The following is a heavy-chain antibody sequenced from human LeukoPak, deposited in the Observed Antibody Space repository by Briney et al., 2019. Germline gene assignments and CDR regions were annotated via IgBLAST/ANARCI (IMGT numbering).Heavy chain of an antibody. Sequence: GGSLRLSCAASGFTFSSYAMSWVRQAPGKGLEWVSAISGGGGSTYYADSVKGRFTISRDNSKNTLYLQMNSLRAEDTAVYYCAKTIGLVSGIVVVWGSYYFDYWGQGTLVTVSS. CDR3: AKTIGLVSGIVVVWGSYYFDY. CDR1: GFTFSSYA. V-gene: IGHV3-23*01. D-gene: IGHD2-2*01. CDR2: ISGGGGST. J-gene: IGHJ4*02.